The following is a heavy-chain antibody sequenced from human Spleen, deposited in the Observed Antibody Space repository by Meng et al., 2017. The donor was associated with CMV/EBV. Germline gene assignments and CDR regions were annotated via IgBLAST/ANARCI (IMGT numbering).Heavy chain of an antibody. Sequence: SETLSLTCAISGDSVSSNNAAWNWIRQSPSRGLEWLGRTYYRSKWYNDYAVSVKSRIIINPDTSKNQFSLQLNSVTPEDTAVYYCARAPIGEYYDFWSGYYTGYFDYWGQGTLVTVSS. V-gene: IGHV6-1*01. J-gene: IGHJ4*02. D-gene: IGHD3-3*01. CDR2: TYYRSKWYN. CDR1: GDSVSSNNAA. CDR3: ARAPIGEYYDFWSGYYTGYFDY.